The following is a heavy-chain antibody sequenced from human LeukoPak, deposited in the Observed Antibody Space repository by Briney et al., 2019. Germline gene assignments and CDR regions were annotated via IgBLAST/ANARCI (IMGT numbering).Heavy chain of an antibody. CDR2: INPNSGGT. CDR3: ARDVPRDFWSGYWNDAFDI. Sequence: ASVKVSCKASGYTFTGYYMHWVRQAPGQGLEWMGWINPNSGGTNYAQKFQGRVTMTRDTSISTAYMELSRLRSDDTAVYYCARDVPRDFWSGYWNDAFDIWGQGTMVTVSS. D-gene: IGHD3-3*01. CDR1: GYTFTGYY. J-gene: IGHJ3*02. V-gene: IGHV1-2*02.